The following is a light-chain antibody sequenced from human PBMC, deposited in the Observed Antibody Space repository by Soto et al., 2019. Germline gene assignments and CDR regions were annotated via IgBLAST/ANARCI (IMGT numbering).Light chain of an antibody. V-gene: IGKV1-39*01. CDR3: QQSYSTPPWT. CDR2: AAS. J-gene: IGKJ1*01. Sequence: DIQMTQSPSSLSASVGDRVTITCRASQSISSYLNWYQQKPGKAPKLLIYAASSLQSGVPSRFSGSGSGTDFTLTISSLLLEDFATYYCQQSYSTPPWTFGQGTKVEIK. CDR1: QSISSY.